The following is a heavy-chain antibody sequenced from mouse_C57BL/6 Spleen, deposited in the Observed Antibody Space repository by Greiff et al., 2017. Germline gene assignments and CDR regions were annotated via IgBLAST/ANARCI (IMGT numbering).Heavy chain of an antibody. D-gene: IGHD1-1*01. CDR3: ARNYYGSNYFDD. V-gene: IGHV1-82*01. J-gene: IGHJ2*01. CDR2: IYPGDGDT. Sequence: QVQLQQSGPELVKPGASVKISCKASGYAFSSSWMNWVKQRPGKGLEWIGRIYPGDGDTNYNGKFKGKATLTADKSSSTAYMQLSSLTSEDSAVYCCARNYYGSNYFDDWGQGTTLTVSS. CDR1: GYAFSSSW.